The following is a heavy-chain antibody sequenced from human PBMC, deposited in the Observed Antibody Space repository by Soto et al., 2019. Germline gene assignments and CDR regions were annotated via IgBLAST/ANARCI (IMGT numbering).Heavy chain of an antibody. J-gene: IGHJ6*02. CDR1: GGTFSSYA. V-gene: IGHV1-69*01. CDR2: IIPICGTA. CDR3: ARERDCSGGSCYRYYYGMDV. Sequence: QVQLVQSGAEVKQPGSSVKVSCKASGGTFSSYAISWVRQAPGQGLEWMGGIIPICGTANYAQKFQGRVTSTADESTSTAYMELSSLRSEDTAVYYGARERDCSGGSCYRYYYGMDVWGQGPTVTVSS. D-gene: IGHD2-15*01.